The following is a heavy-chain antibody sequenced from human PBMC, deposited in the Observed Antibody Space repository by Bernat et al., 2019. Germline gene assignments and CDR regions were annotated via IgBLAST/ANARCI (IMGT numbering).Heavy chain of an antibody. D-gene: IGHD6-13*01. CDR1: GFTFSSYG. Sequence: QVQLVEFGGGVVQPGRSLRLSCAASGFTFSSYGMHWVRQAPGKGLEWVAVISNDGRNKYYADTIKYRLTISRDNSQNTLYLQMNSLRVEDTAVYYCAKERDSSNWYGGGFDYWGQGTLVTVSS. CDR3: AKERDSSNWYGGGFDY. CDR2: ISNDGRNK. J-gene: IGHJ4*02. V-gene: IGHV3-30*18.